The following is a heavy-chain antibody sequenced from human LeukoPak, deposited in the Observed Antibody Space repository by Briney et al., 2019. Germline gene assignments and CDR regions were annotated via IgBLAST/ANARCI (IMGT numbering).Heavy chain of an antibody. CDR3: ARDRIVGATKSYYYMDV. J-gene: IGHJ6*03. CDR2: IYYSGST. CDR1: GGSISSYY. Sequence: SETLSLTCTVSGGSISSYYWSWTRQPPGKGLEWIGYIYYSGSTNYNPSLKSRVTISVDTSKNQFSLKLSSVTAADTAVYYCARDRIVGATKSYYYMDVWGKGTTVTVSS. V-gene: IGHV4-59*01. D-gene: IGHD1-26*01.